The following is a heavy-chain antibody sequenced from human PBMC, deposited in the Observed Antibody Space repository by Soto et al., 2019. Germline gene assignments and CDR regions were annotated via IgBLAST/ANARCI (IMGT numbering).Heavy chain of an antibody. D-gene: IGHD6-6*01. Sequence: PSETLSLTCTVSGGSISSYYWSWIRQPPGKGLEWIGYIYYSGSTNYNPSLKSRVTISVDTSKNQFSLKLSSVTAADTAVYYCARGMRAAARTIKRRSYYSGMDVWGQGTTVTVSS. CDR2: IYYSGST. V-gene: IGHV4-59*01. CDR3: ARGMRAAARTIKRRSYYSGMDV. CDR1: GGSISSYY. J-gene: IGHJ6*02.